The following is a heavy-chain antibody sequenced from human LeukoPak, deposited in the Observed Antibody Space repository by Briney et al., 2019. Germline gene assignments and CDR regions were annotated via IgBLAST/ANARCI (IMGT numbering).Heavy chain of an antibody. CDR3: ARCGGPDALDI. Sequence: PSETLSLTCAVYGGSFSGYYWSWIRQPPGKGLEWIGEINHSGSTNYNPSLKSRVTISVDTSKNQFSLKLSSVTAADTAVYYCARCGGPDALDIWGQGTMVTVSS. CDR2: INHSGST. V-gene: IGHV4-34*01. D-gene: IGHD2-21*01. CDR1: GGSFSGYY. J-gene: IGHJ3*02.